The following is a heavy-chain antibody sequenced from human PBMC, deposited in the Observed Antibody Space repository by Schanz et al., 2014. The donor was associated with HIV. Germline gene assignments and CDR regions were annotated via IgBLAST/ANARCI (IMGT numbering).Heavy chain of an antibody. Sequence: QVQLVESGGGLVKPGGSLRLSCAASGFSFSDTYMTWIRQAPGKGLEWVSTTSGSGGRTYYADSVNGRFTISRDSSRNTLYLQMNSLRAEDTAVYYCAKVATWDYYGMDVWGQGTTVTVSS. CDR3: AKVATWDYYGMDV. V-gene: IGHV3-11*04. CDR2: TSGSGGRT. J-gene: IGHJ6*02. CDR1: GFSFSDTY.